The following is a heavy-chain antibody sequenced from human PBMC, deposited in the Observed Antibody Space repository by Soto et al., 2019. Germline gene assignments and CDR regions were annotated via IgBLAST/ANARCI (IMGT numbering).Heavy chain of an antibody. CDR2: ISYDGSNK. V-gene: IGHV3-30-3*01. J-gene: IGHJ4*02. CDR1: GFTFSSYA. CDR3: ANSIAVAGTLGLFDY. Sequence: QVQLVESGGGVVQPGRSLRLSCAASGFTFSSYAMHWVRQAPGKGLEWVAVISYDGSNKYYADSVKGRFTISRDNSKNTQYLQMNRLRAEDTAVYYCANSIAVAGTLGLFDYWGQGTLVTVSS. D-gene: IGHD6-19*01.